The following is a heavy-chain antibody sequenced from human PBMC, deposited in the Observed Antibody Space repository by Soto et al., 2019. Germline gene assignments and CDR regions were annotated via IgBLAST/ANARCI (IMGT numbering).Heavy chain of an antibody. CDR3: ASRKSSPYFDY. J-gene: IGHJ4*02. V-gene: IGHV4-30-4*01. CDR1: GDSISTYH. D-gene: IGHD3-10*01. Sequence: PSETLSLTCSVSGDSISTYHWSWIRQPPGKGLEWIGNIYYSGSTYYNPSLKSRVAISVDTSKNHFSLKLSSVTAADTAVYYCASRKSSPYFDYWGQGTLLTVSS. CDR2: IYYSGST.